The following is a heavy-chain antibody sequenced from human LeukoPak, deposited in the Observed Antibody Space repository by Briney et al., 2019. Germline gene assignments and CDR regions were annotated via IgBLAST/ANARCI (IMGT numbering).Heavy chain of an antibody. V-gene: IGHV3-33*06. CDR2: IWYDGSNK. Sequence: GGSLRLSCAASGFTFSSYGMHWVRQAPGKGLEWVAVIWYDGSNKYYADSVKGRFTISRDNSKNTLYLQMNSLRAEDTAVYYCAKTSLGSGYGGYWGQGTLVTVSS. CDR1: GFTFSSYG. J-gene: IGHJ4*02. CDR3: AKTSLGSGYGGY. D-gene: IGHD3-22*01.